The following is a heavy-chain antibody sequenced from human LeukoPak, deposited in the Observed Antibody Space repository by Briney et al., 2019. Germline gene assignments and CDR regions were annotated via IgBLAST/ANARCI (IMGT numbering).Heavy chain of an antibody. D-gene: IGHD3-22*01. CDR2: INHSGST. CDR1: GGSFSGYY. V-gene: IGHV4-34*01. Sequence: SETLSLTCAVYGGSFSGYYWSWIRQPPGKGLEWIGEINHSGSTNYNPSLKSRVTISVDTSKDQFSLKLSSVTAADTAVYYCARGRGYYDSNGYYSYYFDYWGQGTLVTVSS. CDR3: ARGRGYYDSNGYYSYYFDY. J-gene: IGHJ4*02.